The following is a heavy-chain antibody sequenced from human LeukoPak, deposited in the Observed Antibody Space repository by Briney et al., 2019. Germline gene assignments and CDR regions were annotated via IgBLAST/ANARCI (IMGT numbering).Heavy chain of an antibody. D-gene: IGHD4-17*01. CDR2: INPNSGGT. J-gene: IGHJ6*04. CDR3: ARVATVTLMDV. Sequence: ASVTVSCKPSGYTFTGYYMHWVRHAPGQGLEWMGWINPNSGGTNYAQKFQGRVTMTRDTSISTAYMELSRLKCDDTAVYYCARVATVTLMDVWGKGTTVTVSS. CDR1: GYTFTGYY. V-gene: IGHV1-2*02.